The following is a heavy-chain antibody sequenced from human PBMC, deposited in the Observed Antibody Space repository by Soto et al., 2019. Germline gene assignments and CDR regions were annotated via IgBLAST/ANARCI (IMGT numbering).Heavy chain of an antibody. CDR2: ISYDGSNK. CDR3: ARGSVTPSPLGY. V-gene: IGHV3-30-3*01. CDR1: GFTFSSYA. D-gene: IGHD4-4*01. J-gene: IGHJ4*02. Sequence: GGSLRLSCAASGFTFSSYAMHWVRQAPGKGLEWVAVISYDGSNKYYADSAKGRFTISRDNSKNTLYLQMNSLRAEDTAVYYCARGSVTPSPLGYWGQGTLVTVSS.